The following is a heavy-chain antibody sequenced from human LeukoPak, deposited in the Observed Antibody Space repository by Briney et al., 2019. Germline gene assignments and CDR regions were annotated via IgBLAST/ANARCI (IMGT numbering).Heavy chain of an antibody. J-gene: IGHJ6*02. CDR1: GYTFTSYG. CDR3: ASCPLNYYGMDV. V-gene: IGHV1-18*01. CDR2: ISAYNGNT. Sequence: ASVKVSCKASGYTFTSYGISWVRQAPGQGLEWMGWISAYNGNTNYAQKLQGRVTMTRDTSTSTVYMELSSLRSEDTAVYYCASCPLNYYGMDVWGQGTTVTVSS. D-gene: IGHD3-9*01.